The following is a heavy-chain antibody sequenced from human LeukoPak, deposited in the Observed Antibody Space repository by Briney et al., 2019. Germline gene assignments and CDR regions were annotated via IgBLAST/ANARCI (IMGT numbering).Heavy chain of an antibody. CDR2: ISSGSGTI. V-gene: IGHV3-48*04. D-gene: IGHD3-3*01. CDR3: ASRFLEGLHFDY. J-gene: IGHJ4*02. CDR1: GFTFSNYG. Sequence: PGGSLRLSCAASGFTFSNYGMHWVRQAPGKGLEYVSYISSGSGTIYYADSVQGRFTISRDNAKNSLYLQMNSLSAEDTAVYYCASRFLEGLHFDYWGQGTLVTVSS.